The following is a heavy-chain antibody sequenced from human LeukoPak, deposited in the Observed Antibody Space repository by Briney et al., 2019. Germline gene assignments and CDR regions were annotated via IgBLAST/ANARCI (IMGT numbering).Heavy chain of an antibody. CDR3: AKNPHSDYGGNSEWFDP. Sequence: GGSPRLSCAASGFTFRFYAMSWVRQAPGTGLEWVSSISDSGDSTYYADSVKGRFTISRDNSKNTLYVQMNSLRAEDTAIYYCAKNPHSDYGGNSEWFDPWGQGTLVIVSS. CDR2: ISDSGDST. J-gene: IGHJ5*02. V-gene: IGHV3-23*01. D-gene: IGHD4-23*01. CDR1: GFTFRFYA.